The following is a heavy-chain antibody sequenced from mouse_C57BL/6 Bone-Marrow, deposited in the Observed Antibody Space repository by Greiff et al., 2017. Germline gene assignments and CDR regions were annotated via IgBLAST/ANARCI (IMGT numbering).Heavy chain of an antibody. CDR2: IYPGSGNT. J-gene: IGHJ4*01. Sequence: QVQLQQSGAELVRPGASVKLSCKASGYTFTDYYINWVKQRPGQGLEWIARIYPGSGNTYYNEKFKGKATLTAEKSSSTAYMQLSSLTSEDSAVYFCARRGDGYKYAMDYWGQGTSVTVSS. CDR3: ARRGDGYKYAMDY. CDR1: GYTFTDYY. V-gene: IGHV1-76*01. D-gene: IGHD2-3*01.